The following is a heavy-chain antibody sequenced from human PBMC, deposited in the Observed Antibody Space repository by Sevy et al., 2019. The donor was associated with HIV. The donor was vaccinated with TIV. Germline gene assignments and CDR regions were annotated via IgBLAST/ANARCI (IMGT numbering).Heavy chain of an antibody. J-gene: IGHJ4*02. CDR1: GFTFSSYA. Sequence: GGSLRLSCAASGFTFSSYAMSWVRQAPGKGLEWVSAISGSGGSTYYADSVKGRLTISRDNSKNTLYLQMNSLRAEDTAVYYCATGGIPATAIGSLDYWGQGTLVTVSS. CDR2: ISGSGGST. CDR3: ATGGIPATAIGSLDY. D-gene: IGHD2-2*02. V-gene: IGHV3-23*01.